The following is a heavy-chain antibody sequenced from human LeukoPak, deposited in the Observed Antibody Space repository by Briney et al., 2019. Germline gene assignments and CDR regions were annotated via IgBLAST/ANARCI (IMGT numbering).Heavy chain of an antibody. V-gene: IGHV4-39*01. Sequence: SETLSLTCTVSGGSISSSSYYWGWIRQPPGKGLEWIGNLYYSGSTYYNPSLKSRVTLSVDTSKNQFSLKLSSVTAADTAVYYCARQGRYSYGYGFDYWGQGTLVTVSS. CDR1: GGSISSSSYY. D-gene: IGHD5-18*01. CDR2: LYYSGST. J-gene: IGHJ4*02. CDR3: ARQGRYSYGYGFDY.